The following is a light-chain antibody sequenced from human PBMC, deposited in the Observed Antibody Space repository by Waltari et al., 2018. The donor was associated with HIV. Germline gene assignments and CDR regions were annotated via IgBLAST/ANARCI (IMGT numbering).Light chain of an antibody. J-gene: IGLJ1*01. V-gene: IGLV2-23*02. Sequence: QPALTQPASVSGSPGQSITISCTGSSRDVGGYGYVSWYQQHSGKVPKDLIYDVRRSFTVGSSRCAGSRSGNTAYLRISGLQPEDEADYYCCSYAGNDTYVFGSGTMVTAL. CDR3: CSYAGNDTYV. CDR2: DVR. CDR1: SRDVGGYGY.